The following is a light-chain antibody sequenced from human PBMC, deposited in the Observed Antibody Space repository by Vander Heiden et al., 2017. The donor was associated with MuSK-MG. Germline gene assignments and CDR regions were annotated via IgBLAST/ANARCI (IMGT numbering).Light chain of an antibody. CDR1: QSVRSNY. J-gene: IGKJ3*01. CDR3: QQDGSSPRP. CDR2: GAS. V-gene: IGKV3-20*01. Sequence: EIVLTQSPGTLSLSPGDRATLSCRASQSVRSNYLAWYQQKPGQAPRLLIYGASFRATGIPDRFSGSGSGTEFSLTISGLEPEDFAVYYCQQDGSSPRPFGPGTRVDIK.